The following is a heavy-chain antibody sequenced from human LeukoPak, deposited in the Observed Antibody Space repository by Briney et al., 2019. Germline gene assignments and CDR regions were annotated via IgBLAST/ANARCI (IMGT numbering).Heavy chain of an antibody. J-gene: IGHJ4*02. D-gene: IGHD3-22*01. CDR2: INPNSGGT. CDR3: ASTYYYDSSAFNPFY. Sequence: GSSVKVSCKASGYTFTGYYMHWVRQAPGQGLEWMGWINPNSGGTNYAQKFQGRVTMTRDTSISTAYMELSRLRSDDTAVYYCASTYYYDSSAFNPFYWGQGTLVTVSS. CDR1: GYTFTGYY. V-gene: IGHV1-2*02.